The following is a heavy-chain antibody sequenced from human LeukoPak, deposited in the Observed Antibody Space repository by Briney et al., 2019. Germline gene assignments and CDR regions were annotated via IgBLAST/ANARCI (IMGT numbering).Heavy chain of an antibody. D-gene: IGHD5-24*01. J-gene: IGHJ4*02. CDR3: ARLYGDGYGFNY. V-gene: IGHV1-2*02. CDR1: GYTFTGYY. CDR2: IDPNSGGT. Sequence: ASVKVPCKASGYTFTGYYMHWVRQAPGQGLEWMGWIDPNSGGTNYAQKFQGRVTMTRDTSISTAYMELSRLRSDDTAVYYCARLYGDGYGFNYWGQGTLVTVSS.